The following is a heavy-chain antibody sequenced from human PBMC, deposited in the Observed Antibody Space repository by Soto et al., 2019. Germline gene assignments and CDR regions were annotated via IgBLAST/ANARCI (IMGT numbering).Heavy chain of an antibody. V-gene: IGHV1-2*02. D-gene: IGHD3-22*01. Sequence: ASVKVSCKAAGYTFTGYYMHWVRQAPGQGLEWMGWINPNSGGTNYAQKFQGRVTMTRDTSISTAYMELSRLRSDDTAVYYCARDRDPDSIYYHTRTIGYWGPVTLVTVYS. J-gene: IGHJ4*02. CDR2: INPNSGGT. CDR3: ARDRDPDSIYYHTRTIGY. CDR1: GYTFTGYY.